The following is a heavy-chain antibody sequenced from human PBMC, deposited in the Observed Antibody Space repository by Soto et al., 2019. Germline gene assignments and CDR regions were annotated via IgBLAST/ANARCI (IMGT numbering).Heavy chain of an antibody. J-gene: IGHJ4*02. V-gene: IGHV4-59*08. CDR3: ERHWERFDY. CDR2: IYYSGST. Sequence: SGTLSPTCTVSGGSISSYYWSWIRQAPGKGLEWIGHIYYSGSTNYNPSLKSRVTISVDTSKNQFSLKLSSLKAADKAVYYCERHWERFDYWVQGSQVIVSS. D-gene: IGHD1-1*01. CDR1: GGSISSYY.